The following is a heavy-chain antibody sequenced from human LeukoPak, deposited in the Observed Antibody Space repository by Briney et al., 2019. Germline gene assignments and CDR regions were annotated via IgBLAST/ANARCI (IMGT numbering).Heavy chain of an antibody. V-gene: IGHV1-69*05. CDR1: GGTFTSYA. J-gene: IGHJ3*02. D-gene: IGHD3-10*01. Sequence: SVKVSCKASGGTFTSYAISWVRQAPGQGQEWMGGIIPIFGTANYAQKFQGRVTMTRDTSISTAYMDMSSLRSDDTAVYYCARNLWFGESSDAFDMWGQGTMVTVSS. CDR2: IIPIFGTA. CDR3: ARNLWFGESSDAFDM.